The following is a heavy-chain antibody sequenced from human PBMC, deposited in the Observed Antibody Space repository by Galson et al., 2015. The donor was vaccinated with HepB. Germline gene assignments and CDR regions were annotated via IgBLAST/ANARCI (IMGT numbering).Heavy chain of an antibody. CDR2: MNTNTGKP. J-gene: IGHJ6*03. D-gene: IGHD3-3*01. V-gene: IGHV7-4-1*02. CDR1: GYTFTDYV. Sequence: VKVSCKASGYTFTDYVVNWVRQAPGQGREWMGWMNTNTGKPTYAPGFAGRLVFSLDTSVTTAYLQISSLETDDTAVYYCARSPLRFLDWLPYYDYYYMDVWGEGTTVTVSS. CDR3: ARSPLRFLDWLPYYDYYYMDV.